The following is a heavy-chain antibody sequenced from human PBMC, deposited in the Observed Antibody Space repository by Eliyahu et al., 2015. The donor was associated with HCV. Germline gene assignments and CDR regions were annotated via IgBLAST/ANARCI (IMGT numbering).Heavy chain of an antibody. V-gene: IGHV3-11*01. CDR2: ISKSETRM. D-gene: IGHD2-15*01. CDR3: VREVTGFRYCSVNACPQDY. J-gene: IGHJ4*02. CDR1: GFNFGXYY. Sequence: QVQLVESGGGLVKPGGSLRLXXXASGFNFGXYYXGWIRQAPGKGLEWVSXISKSETRMYYTDSVKGRFTISRDNGKKSLFLQMDSLRVEDTAVYYCVREVTGFRYCSVNACPQDYWGQGTRVTVSS.